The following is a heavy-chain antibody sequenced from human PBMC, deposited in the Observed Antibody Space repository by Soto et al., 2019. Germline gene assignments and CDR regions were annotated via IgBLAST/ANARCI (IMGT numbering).Heavy chain of an antibody. CDR1: GFTFSSYA. CDR3: AKDILGWPNDN. J-gene: IGHJ4*02. CDR2: ISTSGGGT. Sequence: GGSLRLSCAGSGFTFSSYAMSWVRQAPGKGLEWVSGISTSGGGTYYADSVKGRFTISRDNSNNTLFLQMNTLRAEDTAVYYCAKDILGWPNDNWGQGTLVTVSS. V-gene: IGHV3-23*01. D-gene: IGHD7-27*01.